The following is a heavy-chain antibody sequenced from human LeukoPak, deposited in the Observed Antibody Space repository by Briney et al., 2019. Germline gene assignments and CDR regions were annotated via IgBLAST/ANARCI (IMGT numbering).Heavy chain of an antibody. Sequence: GGSLRLSCAASGFTFSSYAMHWVRQAPGKGLEWAAVISYDGSNKYYADSVKGRFTISRDNSKNTLYLQMNSLRAEDTAVYYCASYFGSGSYFSGVSDAFDIWGQGTMVTVSS. CDR2: ISYDGSNK. D-gene: IGHD1-26*01. CDR1: GFTFSSYA. CDR3: ASYFGSGSYFSGVSDAFDI. V-gene: IGHV3-30*04. J-gene: IGHJ3*02.